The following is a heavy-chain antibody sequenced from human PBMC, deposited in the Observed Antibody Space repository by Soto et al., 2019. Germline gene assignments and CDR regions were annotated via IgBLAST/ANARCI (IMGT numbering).Heavy chain of an antibody. CDR3: AHSRNLITEDAQVRDFDY. CDR1: GFSLNTEGAG. J-gene: IGHJ4*02. D-gene: IGHD3-10*01. Sequence: QITLKESGPTQVKPTQPLTRTCSFSGFSLNTEGAGVGWVRQPPGEALEWLPLIYWDGDERHSPTLKARLTTHRDPCKDPVVLITTNLAPVATATYSCAHSRNLITEDAQVRDFDYGGQGTLVPVSS. CDR2: IYWDGDE. V-gene: IGHV2-5*02.